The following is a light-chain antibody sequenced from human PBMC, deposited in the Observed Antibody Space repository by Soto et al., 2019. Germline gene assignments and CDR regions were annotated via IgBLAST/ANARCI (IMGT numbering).Light chain of an antibody. Sequence: DIVLTQSPGTLSLSPGERATLSCRSSHSVSSNYLAWYQQKPGQAPRLLIYDVSSRATGIPDRFSGSGSGTDFTLTINRLEPVDFAVYYCQQYGISPTFGQGTKVEIK. V-gene: IGKV3-20*01. CDR1: HSVSSNY. CDR3: QQYGISPT. J-gene: IGKJ1*01. CDR2: DVS.